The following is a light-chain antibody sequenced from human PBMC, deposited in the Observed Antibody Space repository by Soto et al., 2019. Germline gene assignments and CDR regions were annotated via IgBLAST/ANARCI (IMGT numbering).Light chain of an antibody. CDR3: QTWGTGLLV. V-gene: IGLV4-69*01. J-gene: IGLJ3*02. Sequence: QLVLTQSPSASASLGASVKLTCTLSSGHSSYAIAWHQQQPEKGPRYLMKLNSDGSHSKGDGIPDRFSGSSSGAERYLTISSRQAEDEADYYCQTWGTGLLVFGGGTKLTVL. CDR2: LNSDGSH. CDR1: SGHSSYA.